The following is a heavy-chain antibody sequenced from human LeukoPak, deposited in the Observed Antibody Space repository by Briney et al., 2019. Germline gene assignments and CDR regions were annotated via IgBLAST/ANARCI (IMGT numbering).Heavy chain of an antibody. CDR1: GGSISSYY. Sequence: SETLSLTCTVSGGSISSYYWSWIRQPPGKGLEWIGYIYYSGSTNYNPSLKSRVTMSVGTSKNQFSLKLSSVTAADTAVYYCARMLGYCSSTSCSASRGYYYYYMDVWGKGTTVTVSS. CDR3: ARMLGYCSSTSCSASRGYYYYYMDV. J-gene: IGHJ6*03. D-gene: IGHD2-2*01. CDR2: IYYSGST. V-gene: IGHV4-59*12.